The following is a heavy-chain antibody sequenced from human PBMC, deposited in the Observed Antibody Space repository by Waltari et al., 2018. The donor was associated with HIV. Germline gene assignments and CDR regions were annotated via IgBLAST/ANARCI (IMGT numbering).Heavy chain of an antibody. V-gene: IGHV3-33*01. Sequence: QVHLVESGGGVVQSGRSLRLSCAASGFTFSNSAMHWVRQTPGTGLEWVAVIWYDGSKNFYTDNVKGRFIISRDNSKNTLYLQINSLRVEDTAIYYCARDRRGDFWSGDPVGWFEPWGQGTLVTV. J-gene: IGHJ5*02. CDR1: GFTFSNSA. D-gene: IGHD3-3*01. CDR3: ARDRRGDFWSGDPVGWFEP. CDR2: IWYDGSKN.